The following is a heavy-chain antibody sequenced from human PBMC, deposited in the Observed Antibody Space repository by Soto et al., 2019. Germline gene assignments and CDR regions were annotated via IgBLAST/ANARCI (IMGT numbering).Heavy chain of an antibody. Sequence: ASVKVSCKASGYTFTSYAMHWVRQAPGQRLEWMGWINAGNGNTKYSQKFQGRVTITRDTSASTAYMELSSLRSEDTAVYYCARDYYGDYVSRAWFDPWGQGTLVTVSS. CDR3: ARDYYGDYVSRAWFDP. D-gene: IGHD4-17*01. V-gene: IGHV1-3*01. CDR1: GYTFTSYA. J-gene: IGHJ5*02. CDR2: INAGNGNT.